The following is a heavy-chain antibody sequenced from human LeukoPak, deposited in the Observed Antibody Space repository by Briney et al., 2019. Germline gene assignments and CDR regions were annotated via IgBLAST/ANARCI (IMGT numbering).Heavy chain of an antibody. V-gene: IGHV3-7*01. CDR2: IKQDGSEK. J-gene: IGHJ4*02. CDR3: ARFTGFGTYYFDY. D-gene: IGHD3-10*01. CDR1: GFTFSSYW. Sequence: PGRSLRLSCAASGFTFSSYWMSWVRQAPGKGLEWVANIKQDGSEKYYVDSVKGRFTISRDNAKNSLYLQMNSLRAEDTAVYYCARFTGFGTYYFDYWGQGTLVTVSS.